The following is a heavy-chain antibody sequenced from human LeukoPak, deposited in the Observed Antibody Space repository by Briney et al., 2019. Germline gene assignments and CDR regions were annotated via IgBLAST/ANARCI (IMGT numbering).Heavy chain of an antibody. CDR1: GYTFTNYY. CDR3: ARGGVGATTYGWFDP. D-gene: IGHD1-26*01. Sequence: ASVKVSCKASGYTFTNYYIHWVRQAPGQGLECMGIINSSGGSTSYAQTFQGRVTMTRDMSTSTLYMELSSLRSEDTAVYYCARGGVGATTYGWFDPWGQGTLVTVSS. CDR2: INSSGGST. V-gene: IGHV1-46*01. J-gene: IGHJ5*02.